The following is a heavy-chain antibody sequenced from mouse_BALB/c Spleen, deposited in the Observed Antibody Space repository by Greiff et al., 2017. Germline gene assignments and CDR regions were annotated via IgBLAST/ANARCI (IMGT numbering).Heavy chain of an antibody. V-gene: IGHV1S126*01. D-gene: IGHD3-3*01. CDR3: ARILGGKGEGYFDY. Sequence: QVQLQQPGAELVKPGASVKISCKASGYTFTSYWMNWVKQRPGQGLEWIGEIDPSDSYTNNNQKFKDKATLTVDKSSSTAYMQLSSLTSEDSAVYYCARILGGKGEGYFDYWGQGTTLTVSS. J-gene: IGHJ2*01. CDR2: IDPSDSYT. CDR1: GYTFTSYW.